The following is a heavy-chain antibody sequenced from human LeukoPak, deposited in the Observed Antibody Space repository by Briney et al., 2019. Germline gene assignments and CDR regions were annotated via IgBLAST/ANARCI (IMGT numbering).Heavy chain of an antibody. J-gene: IGHJ3*02. CDR3: ARGGQGDGYSADEAFDI. CDR1: GDSVSSNRS. CDR2: TYYRSKWYN. D-gene: IGHD5-18*01. Sequence: SQTLSLTCAISGDSVSSNRSWNWIKQPPSRGLETLERTYYRSKWYNDYVVSVKSRININTDTSKNQFSLQLNSVTPEDTAVYYCARGGQGDGYSADEAFDIWGQGTMVTVS. V-gene: IGHV6-1*01.